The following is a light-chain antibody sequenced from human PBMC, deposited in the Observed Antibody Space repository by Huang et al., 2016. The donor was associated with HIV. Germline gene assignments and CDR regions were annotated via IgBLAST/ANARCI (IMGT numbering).Light chain of an antibody. V-gene: IGKV4-1*01. CDR2: WAS. Sequence: DIVMTQSPDSMTVSLGERATINCKSSQSVLHSSNNKNYLAWYQQKPGQSPKVRIYWASTRESGVPDRFSGSGSGTDFTLTISSLQAEDVAVYFCHQYYSSPQTFGQGTKVEIK. CDR3: HQYYSSPQT. J-gene: IGKJ1*01. CDR1: QSVLHSSNNKNY.